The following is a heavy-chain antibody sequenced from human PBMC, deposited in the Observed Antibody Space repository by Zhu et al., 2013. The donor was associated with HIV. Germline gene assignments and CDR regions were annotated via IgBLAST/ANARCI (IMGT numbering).Heavy chain of an antibody. J-gene: IGHJ6*02. CDR3: AAYGSGSYYSLSYYYYGMDV. Sequence: QMQLVQSGPEVKKPGTSVKVSCKASGFTFTSSAVQWVRQARGQRLEWIGWIVVGSGNTNYAQKFQERVTITRDMSTSTAYMELSSLRSEDTAVYYCAAYGSGSYYSLSYYYYGMDVWGQGTTVTVSS. CDR1: GFTFTSSA. D-gene: IGHD3-10*01. CDR2: IVVGSGNT. V-gene: IGHV1-58*01.